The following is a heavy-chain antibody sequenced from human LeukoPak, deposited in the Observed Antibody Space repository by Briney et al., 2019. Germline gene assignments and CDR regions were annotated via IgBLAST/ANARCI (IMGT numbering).Heavy chain of an antibody. J-gene: IGHJ4*02. CDR1: GFTFSSYS. V-gene: IGHV3-21*01. D-gene: IGHD6-13*01. CDR2: ISSSSSYI. Sequence: GGSLRLSCAASGFTFSSYSMNWVRQAPGKGLEWVSSISSSSSYIYYADSVKGRFTISRDNAKNSLYLQMNSLRAEDTAVYYCARGCTAAANVVPDYWGQGTLVTVSS. CDR3: ARGCTAAANVVPDY.